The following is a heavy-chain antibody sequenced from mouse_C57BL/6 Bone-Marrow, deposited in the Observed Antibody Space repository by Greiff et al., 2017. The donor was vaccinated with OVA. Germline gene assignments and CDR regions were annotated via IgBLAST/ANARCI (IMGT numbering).Heavy chain of an antibody. CDR2: ISDGGSYT. V-gene: IGHV5-4*01. J-gene: IGHJ3*01. D-gene: IGHD1-1*01. CDR3: ARDPSSYRWFAY. CDR1: GFTFSSYA. Sequence: EVKLEESGGGLVKPGGSLKLSCAASGFTFSSYAMSWVRQTPEKRLEWVATISDGGSYTYYPDNVKGRFTISRDNAKNNLYLQMSHLKSEDTAMYYCARDPSSYRWFAYWGQGTLVTVSA.